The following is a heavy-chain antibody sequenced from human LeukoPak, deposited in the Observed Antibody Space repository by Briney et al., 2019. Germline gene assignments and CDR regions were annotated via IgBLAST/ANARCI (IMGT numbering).Heavy chain of an antibody. V-gene: IGHV4-59*08. CDR2: IYYSGST. CDR3: ARAEQKYYYYGMDV. Sequence: SETLSLTCTVSGGSISSYYWSWIRQPPGKGLEWIGYIYYSGSTNYNPSLKSRVTISVDTSKNQFSLKLSSVTAADTAVYYCARAEQKYYYYGMDVWGQGTTVTVYS. D-gene: IGHD1-26*01. CDR1: GGSISSYY. J-gene: IGHJ6*02.